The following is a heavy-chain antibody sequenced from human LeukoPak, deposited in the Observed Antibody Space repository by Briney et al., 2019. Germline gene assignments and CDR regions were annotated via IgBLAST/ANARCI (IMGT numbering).Heavy chain of an antibody. CDR3: LPGKGY. V-gene: IGHV3-7*01. J-gene: IGHJ4*02. Sequence: GGSLRLSCAAYGLTFNTYWMNWVRQAPGKGLEWVASTSPDGNEKYYADFVKGRFSIFRDNANSILYQQMNSLRGEDTAVYYCLPGKGYWGQGTLVTVSS. CDR2: TSPDGNEK. D-gene: IGHD4-23*01. CDR1: GLTFNTYW.